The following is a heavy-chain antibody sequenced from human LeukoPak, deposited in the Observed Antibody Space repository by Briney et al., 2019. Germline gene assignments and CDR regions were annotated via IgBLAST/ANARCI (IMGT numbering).Heavy chain of an antibody. J-gene: IGHJ6*03. CDR1: GGSISSGSYY. CDR2: IYTSGST. D-gene: IGHD5-18*01. V-gene: IGHV4-61*02. CDR3: ARDLRNSYGYYYYYMDV. Sequence: SETLSLTCTVSGGSISSGSYYWSWIRQPAGKGLEWIGRIYTSGSTNYNPSLKSRVTMSVDTSKNQFSLKLSSVTAADTAVYYCARDLRNSYGYYYYYMDVWGKGTTVTVSS.